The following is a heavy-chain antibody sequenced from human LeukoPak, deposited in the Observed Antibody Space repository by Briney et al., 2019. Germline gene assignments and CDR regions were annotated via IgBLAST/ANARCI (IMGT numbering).Heavy chain of an antibody. CDR1: GFTFSSYW. J-gene: IGHJ4*02. D-gene: IGHD3-10*01. CDR3: ARASRHYYGSRGDY. Sequence: GGSLRLSCAASGFTFSSYWMTWVRQAPGKGLEWVANIKQDASEKYYVDPVKGRFTISRDNAKNSLYLQMNSLRAEDTAVYYCARASRHYYGSRGDYWGQGTLVTVSS. CDR2: IKQDASEK. V-gene: IGHV3-7*04.